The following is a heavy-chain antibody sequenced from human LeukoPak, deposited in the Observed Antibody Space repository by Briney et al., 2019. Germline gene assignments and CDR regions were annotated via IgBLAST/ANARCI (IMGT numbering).Heavy chain of an antibody. Sequence: GGSLRLSCAASGFTVGRNYMTWVRQAPGKGLEWVSEIYSDGSTYYAASVKGRFSISRDNSKNTLYLQMNSLRAEDTAVYYCANHYRSLWFGELTHYYYYYMDVWGKGTTVTISS. CDR3: ANHYRSLWFGELTHYYYYYMDV. V-gene: IGHV3-53*05. D-gene: IGHD3-10*01. CDR2: IYSDGST. CDR1: GFTVGRNY. J-gene: IGHJ6*03.